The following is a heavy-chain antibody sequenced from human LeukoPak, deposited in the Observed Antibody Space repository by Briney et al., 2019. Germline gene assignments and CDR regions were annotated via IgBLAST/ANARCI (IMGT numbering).Heavy chain of an antibody. CDR1: GFTFSSYG. Sequence: PGGSLRLSCAASGFTFSSYGMHWVRQAPGKGLEWVAFIRYDGSNKYYADSVKGRFTISRDNSKNTLYLQMNSLRAEDTAVYYCAKLSEPPIYDFWSAENYFDYWGQGTLVTVSS. J-gene: IGHJ4*02. CDR2: IRYDGSNK. D-gene: IGHD3-3*01. CDR3: AKLSEPPIYDFWSAENYFDY. V-gene: IGHV3-30*02.